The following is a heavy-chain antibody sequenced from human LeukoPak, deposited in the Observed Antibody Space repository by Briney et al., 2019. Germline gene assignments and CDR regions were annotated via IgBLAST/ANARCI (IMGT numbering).Heavy chain of an antibody. Sequence: GASVKVSCKASGYTFTSYGISWVRQAPGQGLEGMGWISAYNGNTNYAQKLQGRVTMTTDTSTSTAYMELRSLRSDDTAVYYCARGRGDVPYNWFDPWGQGTLVTVSS. CDR1: GYTFTSYG. D-gene: IGHD3-10*01. CDR3: ARGRGDVPYNWFDP. CDR2: ISAYNGNT. V-gene: IGHV1-18*01. J-gene: IGHJ5*02.